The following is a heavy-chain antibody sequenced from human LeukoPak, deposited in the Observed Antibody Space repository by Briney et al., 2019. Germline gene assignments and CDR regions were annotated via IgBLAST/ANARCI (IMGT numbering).Heavy chain of an antibody. J-gene: IGHJ4*02. Sequence: GGSLRLSCAASGFTFSDYYMSWIRQAPGKGLEWVSYISNSGKNTYYADSVKGRFTISRDNAKNSLYLQMNSLRAEDTAVYYCARPAGIVVRGSFDCWGQGTLVTVSS. D-gene: IGHD1-26*01. CDR2: ISNSGKNT. CDR1: GFTFSDYY. CDR3: ARPAGIVVRGSFDC. V-gene: IGHV3-11*04.